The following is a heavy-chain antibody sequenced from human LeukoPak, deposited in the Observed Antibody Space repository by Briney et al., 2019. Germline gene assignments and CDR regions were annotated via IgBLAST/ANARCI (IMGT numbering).Heavy chain of an antibody. CDR1: GDSISSGNYY. CDR2: ISYSGST. CDR3: ARESYYYYSSGYQN. V-gene: IGHV4-30-4*01. Sequence: SETLSLTRTVSGDSISSGNYYWSWIRQPPGKGLEWIGYISYSGSTYYNPSLKSRVTISVDTSKNQFSLKLSSVTAADTAVYYCARESYYYYSSGYQNWGQGTLVIVSS. J-gene: IGHJ4*02. D-gene: IGHD3-22*01.